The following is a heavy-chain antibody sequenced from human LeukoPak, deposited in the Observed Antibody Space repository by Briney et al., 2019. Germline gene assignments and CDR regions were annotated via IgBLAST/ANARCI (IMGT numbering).Heavy chain of an antibody. V-gene: IGHV3-53*01. D-gene: IGHD3-10*01. J-gene: IGHJ6*03. CDR2: XYDTGTT. CDR3: AIERDSLIRGVLGAMDV. Sequence: PGGSLRLSCAPSEVSDTGNYMSWVRQAPGQXXXXXXXXYDTGTTHYADSVKGRFTISRDNSKNTVYLQMNYLRVEDTAVYYCAIERDSLIRGVLGAMDVWGKGTTVTVSS. CDR1: EVSDTGNY.